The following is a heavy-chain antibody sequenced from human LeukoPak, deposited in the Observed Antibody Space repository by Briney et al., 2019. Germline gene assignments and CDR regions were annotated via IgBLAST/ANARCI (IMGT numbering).Heavy chain of an antibody. Sequence: GGSLRPSCAASGFTFSSYGMHWVRQAPGKGLEWVAVISYDGNNKYYADSVKGRFTISRDNSKNTLYLQMNSLRAEDTAVYYCAKDVAGDPTIDYWGQGTLVTVSS. CDR1: GFTFSSYG. V-gene: IGHV3-30*18. CDR2: ISYDGNNK. CDR3: AKDVAGDPTIDY. J-gene: IGHJ4*02. D-gene: IGHD2-21*02.